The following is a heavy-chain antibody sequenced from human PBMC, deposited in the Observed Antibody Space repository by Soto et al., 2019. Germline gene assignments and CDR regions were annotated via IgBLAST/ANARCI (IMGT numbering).Heavy chain of an antibody. D-gene: IGHD3-10*01. CDR2: TYYRSKWYN. J-gene: IGHJ4*02. CDR1: GDSVSNNRAA. CDR3: VRMYLAVGGYFDY. Sequence: PSQTLTLTCVISGDSVSNNRAAWNWIRQSPSRGLEWLGRTYYRSKWYNDYGVSVKSRIIISPEASKNQFSLHLNSVTPADTAVYYCVRMYLAVGGYFDYWGQVNLVTVSS. V-gene: IGHV6-1*01.